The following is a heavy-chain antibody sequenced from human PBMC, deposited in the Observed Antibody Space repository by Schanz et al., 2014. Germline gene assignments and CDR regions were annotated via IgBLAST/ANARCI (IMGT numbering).Heavy chain of an antibody. V-gene: IGHV3-NL1*01. Sequence: QVQLVESGGGVVQPGRSLRLSCAASGFTFSSYGMHWVRQAPGKGLEWVSSISHSGGSKYYADSVKGRFTISRDNSKNTLYLQMNSLRAEDTSVYFCARDSGPYYDKSMDVWGQGTTVTVSS. J-gene: IGHJ6*02. CDR3: ARDSGPYYDKSMDV. D-gene: IGHD3-9*01. CDR1: GFTFSSYG. CDR2: ISHSGGSK.